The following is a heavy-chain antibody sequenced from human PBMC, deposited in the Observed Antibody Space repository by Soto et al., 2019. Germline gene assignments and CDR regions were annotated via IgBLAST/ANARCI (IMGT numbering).Heavy chain of an antibody. CDR1: GGSISSSNW. CDR2: IYHSGST. CDR3: AGRRFGEFGAFDL. V-gene: IGHV4-4*02. Sequence: QVQLQESGPGLVKPSGTLSLTCAVSGGSISSSNWWSWVRQPPGKGLEWIGEIYHSGSTNYNPSLKSRVXXAXDXXKNQCCLKLSSVTAADTAVYYCAGRRFGEFGAFDLWGQGTMVTVSS. J-gene: IGHJ3*01. D-gene: IGHD3-10*01.